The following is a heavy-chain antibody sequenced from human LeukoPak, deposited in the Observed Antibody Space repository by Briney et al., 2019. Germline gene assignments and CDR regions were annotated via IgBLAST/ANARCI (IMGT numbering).Heavy chain of an antibody. CDR3: ARTLVGATN. D-gene: IGHD1-26*01. CDR1: GVTFSSNE. Sequence: GGSLRLSCAASGVTFSSNEMNWVRQAPGKGREWVSYISSSGSSIYYADSVKGRFTISRDNAKNSLYLQMNSLRAEETAVYYCARTLVGATNWGQGNLVTVSS. CDR2: ISSSGSSI. V-gene: IGHV3-48*03. J-gene: IGHJ4*02.